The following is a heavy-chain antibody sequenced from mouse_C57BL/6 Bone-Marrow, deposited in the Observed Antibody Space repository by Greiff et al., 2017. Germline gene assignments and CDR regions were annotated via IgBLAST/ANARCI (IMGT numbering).Heavy chain of an antibody. CDR2: IYPGDGDT. V-gene: IGHV1-82*01. Sequence: LQESGPELVKPGASVKISCKASGYAFSSSWMNWVKQRPGKGLEWIGRIYPGDGDTNYNGKFKGKATLTADKSSSTAYMQLSSLTSEDSAVYFCARHYGSSYEFAYWGQGTLVTVSA. J-gene: IGHJ3*01. CDR1: GYAFSSSW. CDR3: ARHYGSSYEFAY. D-gene: IGHD1-1*01.